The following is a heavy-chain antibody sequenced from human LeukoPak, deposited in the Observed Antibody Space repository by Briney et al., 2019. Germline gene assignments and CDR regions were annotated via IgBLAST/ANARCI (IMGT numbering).Heavy chain of an antibody. D-gene: IGHD2-2*01. V-gene: IGHV3-21*01. J-gene: IGHJ4*02. Sequence: GGSLRLPCAASGFTFSSYRVTWVRQAPGKGLEWVSSLSSSSDYIYYADSVKGRFTISRDNAKNSLYLQMNSLTVADTAVYYCAREGNCAGTTCHFDFWGQGTLVTVSS. CDR1: GFTFSSYR. CDR3: AREGNCAGTTCHFDF. CDR2: LSSSSDYI.